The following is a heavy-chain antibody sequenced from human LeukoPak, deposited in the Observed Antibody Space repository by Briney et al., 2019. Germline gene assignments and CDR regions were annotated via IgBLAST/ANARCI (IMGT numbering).Heavy chain of an antibody. Sequence: PGGSLRLSCGASGFTFSNYGMLWVRQAPGKGLEWVAFIRYDGSNKLYADSVKGRFTISRDNPKNTLYLHINSLRAEDTAVYYCARGSYNSCYCAFDIWGQGTMVTVSS. J-gene: IGHJ3*02. CDR1: GFTFSNYG. V-gene: IGHV3-30*02. D-gene: IGHD2-15*01. CDR3: ARGSYNSCYCAFDI. CDR2: IRYDGSNK.